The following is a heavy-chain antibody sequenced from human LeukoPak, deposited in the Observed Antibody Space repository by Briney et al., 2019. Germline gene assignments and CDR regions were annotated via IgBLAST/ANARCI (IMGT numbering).Heavy chain of an antibody. CDR1: GFTSTTAW. J-gene: IGHJ4*02. D-gene: IGHD2-2*01. CDR3: AKDRRSTSSSYFDY. CDR2: IRQDGSDK. Sequence: GGSLRLSCAISGFTSTTAWMTWVRQAPGKGLEWVADIRQDGSDKYYVDSVKGRFIISRDNSKNTLYLQMNSLRAEDTAVYYCAKDRRSTSSSYFDYWGQGTLVTVSS. V-gene: IGHV3-7*03.